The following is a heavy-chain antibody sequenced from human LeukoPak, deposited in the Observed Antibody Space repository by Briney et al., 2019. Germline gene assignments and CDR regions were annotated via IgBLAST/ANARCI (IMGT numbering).Heavy chain of an antibody. D-gene: IGHD2-15*01. CDR1: GYTFTSYG. V-gene: IGHV1-18*01. J-gene: IGHJ4*02. CDR2: ISAYNGNT. CDR3: ARVYCSGGSCATAPFDY. Sequence: ASVKVSCKASGYTFTSYGISWVRQAPGQGLEWMGWISAYNGNTNYAQKLQGRVTMTTDTSTSTAYMELRSLRSDDPAVYYCARVYCSGGSCATAPFDYWGQGTLVTVSS.